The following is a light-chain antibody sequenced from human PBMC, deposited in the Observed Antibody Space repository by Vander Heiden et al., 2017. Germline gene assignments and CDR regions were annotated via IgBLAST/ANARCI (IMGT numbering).Light chain of an antibody. CDR2: EVT. CDR3: SSYTSISTEV. CDR1: SSDVGDYNY. Sequence: QSALTQPASVSRSPGQSITISCTGTSSDVGDYNYVSWYQQHPGKVPKLMIYEVTNRPSGVSNRFSGSKSGNTASLTISGLQAEDEADYYCSSYTSISTEVFGGGTRLTVL. J-gene: IGLJ2*01. V-gene: IGLV2-14*01.